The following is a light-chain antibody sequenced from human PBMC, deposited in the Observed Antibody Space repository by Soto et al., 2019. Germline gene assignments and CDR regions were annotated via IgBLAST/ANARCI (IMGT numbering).Light chain of an antibody. J-gene: IGLJ1*01. CDR2: GNS. V-gene: IGLV1-40*01. CDR1: SSNIGAGYD. Sequence: QSVLTQPPSVSGAPGQRVTISCTGSSSNIGAGYDVHWYQQLPGTAPKLLIYGNSNRPSGVPDRFSGSKSGTSASLAITGLQAEDEADYYCQSYDSSGYVFGTGTKVTV. CDR3: QSYDSSGYV.